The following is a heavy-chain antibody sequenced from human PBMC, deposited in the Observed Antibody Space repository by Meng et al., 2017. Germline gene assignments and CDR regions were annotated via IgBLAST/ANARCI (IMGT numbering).Heavy chain of an antibody. CDR3: ARGLARGYSSSWGNYYYGMDV. J-gene: IGHJ6*02. Sequence: SETLSLTCAVSGGSISSSNWWRWVRQPPGKWLEWIGEIYHSGSTNYNPSLKSRVTISVDKSKNQFSLKLSSVTAADTAVYYCARGLARGYSSSWGNYYYGMDVWGQGNRVNVAS. CDR1: GGSISSSNW. D-gene: IGHD6-13*01. CDR2: IYHSGST. V-gene: IGHV4-4*02.